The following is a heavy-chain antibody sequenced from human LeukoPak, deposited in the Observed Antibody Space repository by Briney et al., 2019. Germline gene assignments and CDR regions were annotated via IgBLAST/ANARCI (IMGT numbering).Heavy chain of an antibody. CDR3: AGCGDGAFDI. CDR1: GDSISSYY. J-gene: IGHJ3*02. Sequence: SETLSLTCTVSGDSISSYYWSWIRQPPGKGLEWIGYIYYSGSTNYNPSLKSRVTISVDTSKNQFSLKLSSVTAADTAVYYCAGCGDGAFDIWGQGTMVTVSS. D-gene: IGHD2-21*02. CDR2: IYYSGST. V-gene: IGHV4-59*01.